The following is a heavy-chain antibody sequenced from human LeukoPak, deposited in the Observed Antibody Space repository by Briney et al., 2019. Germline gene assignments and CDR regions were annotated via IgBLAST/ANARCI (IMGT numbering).Heavy chain of an antibody. V-gene: IGHV3-7*01. CDR1: EFTFSNYW. D-gene: IGHD5-18*01. CDR2: TNNYGNLN. CDR3: ASLGYLSWIQLWFDY. J-gene: IGHJ4*02. Sequence: GGSLRLSCVASEFTFSNYWMSWVRQAPGRGLEWVATTNNYGNLNYHADSVKGRFTISRDNVKNSLYLQMNSLRAEDTAVYYCASLGYLSWIQLWFDYWGQGTLVTVSS.